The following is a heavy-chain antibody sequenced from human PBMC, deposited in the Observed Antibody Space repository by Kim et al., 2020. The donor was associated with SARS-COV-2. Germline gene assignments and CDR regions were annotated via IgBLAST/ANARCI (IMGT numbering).Heavy chain of an antibody. CDR2: IYYSGST. CDR3: ASPRYCSSTSCPTRSGYYYGMDV. Sequence: SETLSLTCTVSGGSISSSSYYWGWIRQPPGKGLEWIGSIYYSGSTYYNPSLKSRVTISVDTSKNQFSLKLSSVTAADTAVYYCASPRYCSSTSCPTRSGYYYGMDVWGQGTTVTVSS. D-gene: IGHD2-2*01. V-gene: IGHV4-39*01. J-gene: IGHJ6*02. CDR1: GGSISSSSYY.